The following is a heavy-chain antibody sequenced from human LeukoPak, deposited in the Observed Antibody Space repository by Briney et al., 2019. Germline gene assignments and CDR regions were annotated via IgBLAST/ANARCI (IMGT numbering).Heavy chain of an antibody. Sequence: ASVKVSCKASGGTFSSYAISWVRQAPGQGPEWMGGIIPIFGTANYAQKFQGRVTITTDESTSTAYMELSSLRSEDTAVYYCARELRTDYYYYYMDVWGKGTTVTVSS. CDR2: IIPIFGTA. D-gene: IGHD3-16*01. CDR3: ARELRTDYYYYYMDV. CDR1: GGTFSSYA. V-gene: IGHV1-69*05. J-gene: IGHJ6*03.